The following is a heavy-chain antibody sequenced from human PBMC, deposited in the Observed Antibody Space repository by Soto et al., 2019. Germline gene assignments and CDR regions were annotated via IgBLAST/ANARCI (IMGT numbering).Heavy chain of an antibody. CDR1: VGTFSSYA. CDR2: IIPIFGTA. D-gene: IGHD1-26*01. J-gene: IGHJ6*02. Sequence: ASVKVSCKASVGTFSSYAINWVRQAPGQGLEWMGGIIPIFGTANYAQKFQGRVTITADESTSTAYMELSSLRSEDTAVYYCARGIVGATFGNYYGMDVWGQGTTVTVSS. CDR3: ARGIVGATFGNYYGMDV. V-gene: IGHV1-69*13.